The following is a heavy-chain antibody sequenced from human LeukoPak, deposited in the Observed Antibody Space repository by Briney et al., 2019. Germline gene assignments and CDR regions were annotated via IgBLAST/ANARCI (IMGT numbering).Heavy chain of an antibody. Sequence: SETLSLTCTVSGGSVSSGSYYWSWIRQPPGKGLEWIGFIHNSGSTKYNPSLMSRVTMSVDTSKNQFSLKLTSVTAADTAVYYCARRGNDVVNFDYWGQGTLVTVSS. CDR3: ARRGNDVVNFDY. J-gene: IGHJ4*02. D-gene: IGHD1-1*01. V-gene: IGHV4-61*01. CDR2: IHNSGST. CDR1: GGSVSSGSYY.